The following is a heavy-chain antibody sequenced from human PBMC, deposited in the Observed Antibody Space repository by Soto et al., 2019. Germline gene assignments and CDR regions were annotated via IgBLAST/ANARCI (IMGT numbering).Heavy chain of an antibody. Sequence: GGSLRLSCAASGFTFSSYSMNWVRQAPGKGLEWVSYISSSSSTIYYADSVKGRFTISRDNSKNTLYLQMNSLRAEDTAVYYCARDLLNSSGWYSAFDIWGQGTMVTVSS. V-gene: IGHV3-48*01. CDR3: ARDLLNSSGWYSAFDI. CDR1: GFTFSSYS. CDR2: ISSSSSTI. J-gene: IGHJ3*02. D-gene: IGHD6-19*01.